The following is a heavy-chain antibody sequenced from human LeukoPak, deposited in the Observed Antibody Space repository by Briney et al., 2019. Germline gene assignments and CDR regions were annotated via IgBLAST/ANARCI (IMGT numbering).Heavy chain of an antibody. D-gene: IGHD4-17*01. Sequence: PSQTLSLTCTVSGGSISSSSYYWGWIRQPPGKGLEWIGSIYYSGSTYYNPSLKSRVTISVDTSKNQFSLKLSSVTAADTAVYYCARVVNGDLGEKYYFDYWGQGTLVTVSS. CDR3: ARVVNGDLGEKYYFDY. J-gene: IGHJ4*02. V-gene: IGHV4-39*07. CDR1: GGSISSSSYY. CDR2: IYYSGST.